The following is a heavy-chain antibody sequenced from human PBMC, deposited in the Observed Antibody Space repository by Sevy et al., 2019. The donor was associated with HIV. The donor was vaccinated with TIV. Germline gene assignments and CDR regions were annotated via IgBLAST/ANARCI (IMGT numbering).Heavy chain of an antibody. CDR2: IYHNGGT. V-gene: IGHV4-34*01. CDR3: ARATRDPSRSRVAMCHRWHFDL. CDR1: GGSFSDYY. J-gene: IGHJ2*01. Sequence: SETLSLTCGAYGGSFSDYYWSWIRQPPGKGLEWIGEIYHNGGTNYNPSLETRVTISADTSKNQFSLNLFPLTAADTAVYFWARATRDPSRSRVAMCHRWHFDLWGRGTLVTVSS. D-gene: IGHD5-12*01.